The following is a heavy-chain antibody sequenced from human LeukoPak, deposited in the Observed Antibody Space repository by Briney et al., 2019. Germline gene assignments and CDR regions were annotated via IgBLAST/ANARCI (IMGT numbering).Heavy chain of an antibody. CDR2: INHSGRT. J-gene: IGHJ5*02. D-gene: IGHD2-15*01. CDR1: GGSFSGYY. CDR3: ARAPRGGRAAT. V-gene: IGHV4-34*01. Sequence: SETLSLTCAVHGGSFSGYYWSWIRQPPGKGLEWIGEINHSGRTNYNPSLKSRVTISVDTSKNQFSLKVSSVTAADRAVYYCARAPRGGRAATWGQGTLVTVSS.